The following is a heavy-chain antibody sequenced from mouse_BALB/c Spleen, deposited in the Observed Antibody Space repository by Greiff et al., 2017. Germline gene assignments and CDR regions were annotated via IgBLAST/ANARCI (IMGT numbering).Heavy chain of an antibody. Sequence: EVKLMESGGGLVQPGGSLRLSCATSGFTFTDYYMSWVRQPPGKALEWLGFIRNKANGYTTEYSASVKGRFTISRDNSQSILYLQMNTLRAEDSATYYCARDIRVITPYYYAMDYWGQGTSVTVSS. D-gene: IGHD2-4*01. J-gene: IGHJ4*01. V-gene: IGHV7-3*02. CDR3: ARDIRVITPYYYAMDY. CDR2: IRNKANGYTT. CDR1: GFTFTDYY.